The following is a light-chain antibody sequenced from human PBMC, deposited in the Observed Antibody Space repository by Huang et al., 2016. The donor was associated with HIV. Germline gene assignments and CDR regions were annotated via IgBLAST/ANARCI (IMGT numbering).Light chain of an antibody. Sequence: EIVMTQSPATLSVSPGERATPPCRASQSVSSNLAWYQQKPGQAPRLLVYGASTRATGIPARFSGSGSGTEFTLTISSLQSEDFAVYYCQQYNNWPPITFGQGTRLEIK. CDR1: QSVSSN. V-gene: IGKV3-15*01. CDR2: GAS. J-gene: IGKJ5*01. CDR3: QQYNNWPPIT.